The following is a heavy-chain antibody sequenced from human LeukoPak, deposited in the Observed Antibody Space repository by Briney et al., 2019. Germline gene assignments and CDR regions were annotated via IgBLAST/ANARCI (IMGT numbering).Heavy chain of an antibody. CDR2: ISSSSSYI. J-gene: IGHJ3*02. D-gene: IGHD4-23*01. CDR1: GFKISSYS. Sequence: GGSLRLSCAASGFKISSYSMNWVRQAPGKGLEWVSSISSSSSYIYYADSVKGRFTISRDNAKNSLYLQMNSLRAEDTAVYYCARRTTVDDAFDIWGQGTMVTVSS. V-gene: IGHV3-21*01. CDR3: ARRTTVDDAFDI.